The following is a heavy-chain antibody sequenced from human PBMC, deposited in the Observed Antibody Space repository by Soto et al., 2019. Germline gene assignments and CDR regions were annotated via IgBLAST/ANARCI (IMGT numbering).Heavy chain of an antibody. Sequence: PGESLKISCKGSGYSFTSYWISWVRQMPGKGLEWMGRIDPSDSYTNYSPSFQGHVTISADKSISTAYLQWSSLKASDTAMYYCASDYYDSSGYSGNFDYWGQGTLVTVSS. V-gene: IGHV5-10-1*01. CDR1: GYSFTSYW. CDR3: ASDYYDSSGYSGNFDY. CDR2: IDPSDSYT. D-gene: IGHD3-22*01. J-gene: IGHJ4*02.